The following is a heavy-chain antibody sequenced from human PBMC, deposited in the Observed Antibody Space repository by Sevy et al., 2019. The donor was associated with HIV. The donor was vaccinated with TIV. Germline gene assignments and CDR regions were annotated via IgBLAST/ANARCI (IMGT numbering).Heavy chain of an antibody. J-gene: IGHJ4*02. D-gene: IGHD2-2*01. Sequence: GGSLRLSCAASGFTFSSYWMSWVRQAPGKGLEWVAVISYDGSNKYYADSVKGRFTISRDNSKNTLYLQMNSLRAEDTAVYYCARGENKVVPAAHLDYWGQGTLVTVSS. CDR1: GFTFSSYW. CDR3: ARGENKVVPAAHLDY. CDR2: ISYDGSNK. V-gene: IGHV3-30*03.